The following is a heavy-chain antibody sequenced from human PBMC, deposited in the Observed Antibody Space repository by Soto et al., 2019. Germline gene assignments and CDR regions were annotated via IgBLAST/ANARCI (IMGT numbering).Heavy chain of an antibody. J-gene: IGHJ4*02. Sequence: ASVKVSCKASGYTFATYAVSWVRQAPGRGLEWMGWISAYNGNTINAQKFQGRVTLTTDTSTSTAYMALTSLTSDDTAVYYCARVGGALGDLDYWGQGTLVTVSS. CDR1: GYTFATYA. CDR3: ARVGGALGDLDY. V-gene: IGHV1-18*01. D-gene: IGHD3-16*01. CDR2: ISAYNGNT.